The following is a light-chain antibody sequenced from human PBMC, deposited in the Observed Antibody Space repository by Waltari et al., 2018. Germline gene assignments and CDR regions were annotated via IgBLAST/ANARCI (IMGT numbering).Light chain of an antibody. Sequence: EIVLTQSPGTLSLSPGERATLSCRASQSVSSSYLAWFQQKPGQAPRLLIYGASGRAPGIPDRFSGSGSGTDFTLTISRLEPEDFAVYYCQQYGSSSHFGGGTKVEIK. V-gene: IGKV3-20*01. CDR1: QSVSSSY. CDR2: GAS. J-gene: IGKJ4*01. CDR3: QQYGSSSH.